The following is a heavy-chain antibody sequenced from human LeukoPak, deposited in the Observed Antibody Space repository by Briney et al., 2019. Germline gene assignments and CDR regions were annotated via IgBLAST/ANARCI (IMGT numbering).Heavy chain of an antibody. Sequence: GGSLRLSCATSGFPFSDFSMSWVRQAPGKGLEWISTTNSGGTSTYYAESVRGRFTISRDNSKNTLYLQMNSPEAEDTAVYFCAEGTYYEERSGYNGLFDSWGQGTLVTVSS. CDR3: AEGTYYEERSGYNGLFDS. D-gene: IGHD3-22*01. V-gene: IGHV3-23*01. CDR1: GFPFSDFS. J-gene: IGHJ4*02. CDR2: TNSGGTST.